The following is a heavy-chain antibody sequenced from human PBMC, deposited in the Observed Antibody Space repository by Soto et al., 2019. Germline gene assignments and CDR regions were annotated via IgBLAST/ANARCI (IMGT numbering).Heavy chain of an antibody. V-gene: IGHV4-59*08. CDR3: ARRAVLGYCSGGSCSEGWYFDL. J-gene: IGHJ2*01. CDR1: GGFISSYY. D-gene: IGHD2-15*01. Sequence: SETLCLTCTVSGGFISSYYWSWIRQPPGKGLEWLGYIYYSGSTNYNPSLKSRVTISVDTSKNQFSLKLSSVTAADTAVYYCARRAVLGYCSGGSCSEGWYFDLWGRGTLVTVS. CDR2: IYYSGST.